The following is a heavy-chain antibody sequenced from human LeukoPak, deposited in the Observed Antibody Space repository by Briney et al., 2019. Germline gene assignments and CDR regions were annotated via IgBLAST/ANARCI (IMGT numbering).Heavy chain of an antibody. J-gene: IGHJ4*02. CDR2: IKQDGSEK. Sequence: PGGSLRLSCAASGFTFSRHWMTWVRRTPGKGLEWVGNIKQDGSEKYYVDSVKGRFTISRDNAKNSLYLQMDSLRAEDTAVYYCASRVGATSPLDYWGQGTLVTVSS. D-gene: IGHD1-26*01. V-gene: IGHV3-7*01. CDR1: GFTFSRHW. CDR3: ASRVGATSPLDY.